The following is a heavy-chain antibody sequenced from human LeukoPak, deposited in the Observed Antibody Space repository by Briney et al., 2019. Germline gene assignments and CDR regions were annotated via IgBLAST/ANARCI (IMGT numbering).Heavy chain of an antibody. CDR1: GYTFTGYY. Sequence: ASVKVSCKASGYTFTGYYMHWVRQAPGQGLEWMGWISAYNGNTNYAQKLQGRVTMTTDTSTSTAYMELRSLRSDDTAVYYCARAGESEVFYGMDVWGQGTTVTVSS. V-gene: IGHV1-18*04. CDR2: ISAYNGNT. J-gene: IGHJ6*02. CDR3: ARAGESEVFYGMDV. D-gene: IGHD2-21*01.